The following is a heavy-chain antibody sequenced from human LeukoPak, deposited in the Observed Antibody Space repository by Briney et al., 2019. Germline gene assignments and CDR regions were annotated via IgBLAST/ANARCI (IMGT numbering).Heavy chain of an antibody. CDR3: ASRGYCSSTSCYLPYSMDV. D-gene: IGHD2-2*01. CDR2: IYYSGGT. Sequence: PSETLSLTCTVSGGSISSSSYYWGWIRQPPGKGLEWIGSIYYSGGTYYNPSLKSRVTISVDTSKNQFSLKLSSVTAADTAVYYCASRGYCSSTSCYLPYSMDVWGQGTTVTVSS. J-gene: IGHJ6*02. CDR1: GGSISSSSYY. V-gene: IGHV4-39*01.